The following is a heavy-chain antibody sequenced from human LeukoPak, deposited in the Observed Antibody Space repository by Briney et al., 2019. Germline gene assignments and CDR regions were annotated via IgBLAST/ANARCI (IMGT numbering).Heavy chain of an antibody. CDR3: ARINLWPGNWIDS. J-gene: IGHJ5*01. CDR2: VNQRGTI. V-gene: IGHV4-34*04. Sequence: SKTLSLTCGLNGGSFGDHFWGWFRQSPGKGLEWIGEVNQRGTINSNPSLKSRAAISVETSKNQFSLKLTSVTAADTAVYYCARINLWPGNWIDSWGQGSLVTVSS. D-gene: IGHD2/OR15-2a*01. CDR1: GGSFGDHF.